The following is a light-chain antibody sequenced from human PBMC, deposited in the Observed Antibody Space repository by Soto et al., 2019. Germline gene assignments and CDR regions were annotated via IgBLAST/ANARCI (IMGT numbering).Light chain of an antibody. CDR2: EVS. V-gene: IGLV2-14*01. Sequence: QSVLTQPASVSGSPGQSITISCTGTSSDVGGYNYVSWYQQHPGKAPKLIIYEVSNRPSGVSDRFSGSKSGNTASLTISGLQTMDEADYYCTSYATISTPVVFGGGTQLTVL. CDR3: TSYATISTPVV. J-gene: IGLJ2*01. CDR1: SSDVGGYNY.